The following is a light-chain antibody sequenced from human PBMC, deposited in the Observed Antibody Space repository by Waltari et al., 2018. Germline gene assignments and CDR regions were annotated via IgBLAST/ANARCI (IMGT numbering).Light chain of an antibody. CDR1: QSVGSSS. CDR2: RAA. Sequence: EIVLTQSPGTASLSPGERVTLSCRASQSVGSSSLAWYQQKPGQAHRLVIYRAARRATGIPDVFSGSGSGTDFSLTISRLEPEDFAVYYCQQHGTLPATFGQGTKVEIK. J-gene: IGKJ1*01. V-gene: IGKV3-20*01. CDR3: QQHGTLPAT.